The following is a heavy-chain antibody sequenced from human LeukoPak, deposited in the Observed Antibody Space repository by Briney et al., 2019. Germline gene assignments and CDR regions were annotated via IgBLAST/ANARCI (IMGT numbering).Heavy chain of an antibody. V-gene: IGHV4-30-2*01. J-gene: IGHJ6*02. D-gene: IGHD2-21*01. Sequence: SETLSLTCAVSGGSISSGGYSWSWIRRPPGKGLEWIGYIYHSGSTYYNPSLKSRVTISVDRSKNQFSLKLSSVTAADTAVYYCASELQHRRYGMDVWGQGTTVTVSS. CDR1: GGSISSGGYS. CDR3: ASELQHRRYGMDV. CDR2: IYHSGST.